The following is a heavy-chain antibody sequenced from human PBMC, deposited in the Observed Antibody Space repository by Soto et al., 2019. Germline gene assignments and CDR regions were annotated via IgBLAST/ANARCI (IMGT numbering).Heavy chain of an antibody. CDR3: ALTHFGVVISRPLDP. CDR2: IYPGDSDT. V-gene: IGHV5-51*01. J-gene: IGHJ5*02. D-gene: IGHD3-3*01. Sequence: PGESLKISCKGSGYSFTSYWIGWVRQMPGKGLEWMGIIYPGDSDTRYSPSFQGQVTISADKSISTAYLQWSSLKASDTAIYYCALTHFGVVISRPLDPWGQGTLVTVSS. CDR1: GYSFTSYW.